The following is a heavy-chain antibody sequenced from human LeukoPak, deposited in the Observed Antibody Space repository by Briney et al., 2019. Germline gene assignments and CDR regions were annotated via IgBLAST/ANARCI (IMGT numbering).Heavy chain of an antibody. D-gene: IGHD4-17*01. Sequence: ASVKVSCKASGYTFSLYSVHWVRQAPRQGLEWVGTIDPHGGTTSFAQKFQGRVTLTRDMSTNTVSMELRSLRYEDTAVYFCAREGATREYTGDTWRYFFDFWGQGTLVTASS. CDR2: IDPHGGTT. J-gene: IGHJ4*02. CDR1: GYTFSLYS. CDR3: AREGATREYTGDTWRYFFDF. V-gene: IGHV1-46*01.